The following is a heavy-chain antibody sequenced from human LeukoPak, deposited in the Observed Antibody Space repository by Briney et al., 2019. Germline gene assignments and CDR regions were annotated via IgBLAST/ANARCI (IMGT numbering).Heavy chain of an antibody. CDR3: AKLLGATTD. CDR2: ISPSGTGT. J-gene: IGHJ4*02. Sequence: GGSLRLSCAASGFTFSSSAMTWVRQAPRKGLEWVSSISPSGTGTYYADSVRVRFTISRDNSKNTLFLQMNSLRAEDTALYYCAKLLGATTDWGQRTLVTVSS. D-gene: IGHD1-26*01. V-gene: IGHV3-23*01. CDR1: GFTFSSSA.